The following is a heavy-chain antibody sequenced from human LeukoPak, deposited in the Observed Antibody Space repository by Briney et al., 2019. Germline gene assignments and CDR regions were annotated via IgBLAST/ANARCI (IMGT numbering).Heavy chain of an antibody. V-gene: IGHV3-73*01. CDR3: SRQTVSCHDY. D-gene: IGHD2-21*02. J-gene: IGHJ4*02. Sequence: QPGGSLRLACDGSGFTFSGSHMHWVRQAPGKGLEWVGHVRNAADGYATAYGASVKGRFTISRDDSNNMVYLQMNSLKTEDSAVYYCSRQTVSCHDYWGQGTLVTVSS. CDR1: GFTFSGSH. CDR2: VRNAADGYAT.